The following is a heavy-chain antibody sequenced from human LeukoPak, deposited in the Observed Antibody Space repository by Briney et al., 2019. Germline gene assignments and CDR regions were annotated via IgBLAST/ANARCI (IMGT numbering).Heavy chain of an antibody. CDR2: MNPNSGNT. D-gene: IGHD5-24*01. V-gene: IGHV1-8*01. CDR1: GYTFTSYD. J-gene: IGHJ6*03. Sequence: GASVKVSCKASGYTFTSYDINWVRQATGRGLEWMGWMNPNSGNTGYAQKFQGRVTMTRNTSISTAYMELSSLRSEDTAVYYCARGVEPYYYYYYMDVWGKGTTVTVSS. CDR3: ARGVEPYYYYYYMDV.